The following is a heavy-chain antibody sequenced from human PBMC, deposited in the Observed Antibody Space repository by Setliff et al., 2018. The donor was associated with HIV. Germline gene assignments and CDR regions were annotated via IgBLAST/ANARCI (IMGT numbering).Heavy chain of an antibody. CDR2: IKQDGSEK. J-gene: IGHJ4*03. D-gene: IGHD1-20*01. CDR1: GFTFSSYW. CDR3: ARDYSRYTWNYFDY. V-gene: IGHV3-7*03. Sequence: QPGGSLRLSCAASGFTFSSYWMSWVRQAPGKGLEWVANIKQDGSEKYYVDSVKGRFTISRDNAKNSLYLQMNSLRAEDTALYYCARDYSRYTWNYFDYWGKGTTVTVSS.